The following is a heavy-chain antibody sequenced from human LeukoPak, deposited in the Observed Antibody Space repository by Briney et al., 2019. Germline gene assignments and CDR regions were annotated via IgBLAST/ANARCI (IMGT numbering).Heavy chain of an antibody. CDR1: GYTFTSYD. CDR2: MNPNSGNT. V-gene: IGHV1-8*01. J-gene: IGHJ5*02. Sequence: ASVKVSCKASGYTFTSYDINWVRQATGQGLEWMEWMNPNSGNTGYAQKFQGRVTMTRNTSISTAYMELSSLRSEDTAVYYCARAPAAYSSGWWFDPWGQGTLVTVSS. CDR3: ARAPAAYSSGWWFDP. D-gene: IGHD6-19*01.